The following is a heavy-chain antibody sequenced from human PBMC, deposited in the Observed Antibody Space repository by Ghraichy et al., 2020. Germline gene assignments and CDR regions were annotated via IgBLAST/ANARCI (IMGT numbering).Heavy chain of an antibody. D-gene: IGHD6-19*01. CDR3: ARRVRSSGWYVMTWFDY. CDR1: GGSISSSNW. CDR2: IYHSGST. J-gene: IGHJ4*02. V-gene: IGHV4-4*02. Sequence: SETLSLTCAVSGGSISSSNWWSWVHQPPGKGLEWIGEIYHSGSTNYNPSLKSRVTISVDKSKNQFSLKLSSVTAADTAVYYCARRVRSSGWYVMTWFDYWGQGTLVTVSS.